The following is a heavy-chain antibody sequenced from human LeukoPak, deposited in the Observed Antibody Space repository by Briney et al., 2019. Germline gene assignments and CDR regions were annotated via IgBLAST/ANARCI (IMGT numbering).Heavy chain of an antibody. CDR3: ARTYYYDSSALGNAFDI. D-gene: IGHD3-22*01. V-gene: IGHV3-66*01. CDR1: GFTLSSNY. J-gene: IGHJ3*02. Sequence: GGSLRLSCAASGFTLSSNYMSWVRQAPGKGLEWVSVIYSGGSTYYADSVKGRFTISRDNSKNTLYLQMNSLRAEDTAVYYCARTYYYDSSALGNAFDIWGQGTMVTVSS. CDR2: IYSGGST.